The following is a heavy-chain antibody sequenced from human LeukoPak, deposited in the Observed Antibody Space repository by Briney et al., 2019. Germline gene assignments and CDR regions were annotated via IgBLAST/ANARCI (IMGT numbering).Heavy chain of an antibody. CDR2: IKQDGSEK. D-gene: IGHD3-16*01. CDR3: ARERSDYAIFDY. CDR1: GFTFSSYW. V-gene: IGHV3-7*01. Sequence: PGGALRLSCAASGFTFSSYWMSWVRQAPGKGREGVANIKQDGSEKYYVASVKGRLTISRDNAKNSLYLQMNSLRAEDTAVYYCARERSDYAIFDYWGQGTLVTVSS. J-gene: IGHJ4*02.